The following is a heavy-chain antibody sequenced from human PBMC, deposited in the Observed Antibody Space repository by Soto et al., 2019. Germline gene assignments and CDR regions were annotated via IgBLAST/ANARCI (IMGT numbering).Heavy chain of an antibody. Sequence: GGSLRLSCAAPGFTFSSYGMHWVRQAPGKGLEWVAVIWYDGSNKYYADSVKGRFTISRDNSKNTLYLQMNSLRAEDTAVYYCASRSGWYFDYWGQGTLVTVSS. J-gene: IGHJ4*02. D-gene: IGHD6-19*01. V-gene: IGHV3-33*01. CDR1: GFTFSSYG. CDR3: ASRSGWYFDY. CDR2: IWYDGSNK.